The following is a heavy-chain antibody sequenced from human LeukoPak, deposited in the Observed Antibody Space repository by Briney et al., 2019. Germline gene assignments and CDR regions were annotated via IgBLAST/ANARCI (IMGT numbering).Heavy chain of an antibody. V-gene: IGHV4-4*07. CDR3: ARGRRAMVLQNYYYYYMDV. Sequence: SETLSLTCTVSGGSISSYYWSWIRQPAGKGLEWLGRIYTSGSTNYNPSLKSRVTMSVDTSKNQFSLKLSSVTAADTAVYYCARGRRAMVLQNYYYYYMDVWGKGTTVTVSS. CDR1: GGSISSYY. CDR2: IYTSGST. D-gene: IGHD5-18*01. J-gene: IGHJ6*03.